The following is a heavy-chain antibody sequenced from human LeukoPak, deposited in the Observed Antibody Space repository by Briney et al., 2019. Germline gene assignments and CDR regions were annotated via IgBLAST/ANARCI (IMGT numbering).Heavy chain of an antibody. D-gene: IGHD3-9*01. Sequence: ASVKVSCKASGYTFTGYYMHWVRQAPGQGLEWMGWINPNSGGTNYAQKFQGRVTITRNTSISTAYMELSSLRSEDTAVYYCARASPLVTFDYWGQGTLVTVSS. CDR1: GYTFTGYY. J-gene: IGHJ4*02. V-gene: IGHV1-2*02. CDR2: INPNSGGT. CDR3: ARASPLVTFDY.